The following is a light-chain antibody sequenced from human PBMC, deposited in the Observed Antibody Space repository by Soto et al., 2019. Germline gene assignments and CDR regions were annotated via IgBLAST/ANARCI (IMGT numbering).Light chain of an antibody. CDR1: QGIHNN. CDR3: QKYDGAPLT. J-gene: IGKJ4*01. CDR2: SAS. Sequence: DIQMTQSPSSLSASVGDRVTITCRASQGIHNNLAWYQQKPGEVPTLLIYSASTLQSGVPSRFSGGGSGTDFTLTVNSLQPEDVATYYCQKYDGAPLTFGGGTKVEIE. V-gene: IGKV1-27*01.